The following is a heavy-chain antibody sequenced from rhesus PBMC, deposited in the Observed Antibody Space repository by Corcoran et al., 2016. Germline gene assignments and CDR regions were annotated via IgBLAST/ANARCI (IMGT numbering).Heavy chain of an antibody. CDR2: IRNTGKTV. J-gene: IGHJ4*01. CDR1: RFTFGDYG. Sequence: EVQLVESGGGLVQPGGSLRLSCAASRFTFGDYGMHWVRQAPGKGLEWVSSIRNTGKTVYYADSGKGRFTVSRDNAKNSLSLQMSSLRAEDTAVYYCTREGISYIGYTEPNFDYWGQGVLVTVSS. CDR3: TREGISYIGYTEPNFDY. D-gene: IGHD5-12*01. V-gene: IGHV3-183*02.